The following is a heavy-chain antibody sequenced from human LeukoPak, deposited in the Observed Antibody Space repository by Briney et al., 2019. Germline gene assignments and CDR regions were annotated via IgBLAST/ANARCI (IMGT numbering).Heavy chain of an antibody. CDR1: GGSVSSRSHY. Sequence: SETLSLTCSVSGGSVSSRSHYWGWIRQPPGKGLEWIGTIYYSGTTFYNPSLQSRVSISVDTSRDQFSLRLNSVTAADTAVYYCARRNDYDFWSGNQYYFDYWGLGTLVIVSS. V-gene: IGHV4-39*01. J-gene: IGHJ4*02. CDR2: IYYSGTT. D-gene: IGHD3-3*01. CDR3: ARRNDYDFWSGNQYYFDY.